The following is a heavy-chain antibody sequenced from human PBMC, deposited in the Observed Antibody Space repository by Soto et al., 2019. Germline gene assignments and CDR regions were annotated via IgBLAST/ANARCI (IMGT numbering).Heavy chain of an antibody. CDR2: ISSSSSYI. CDR1: GFTFSSYS. CDR3: ARDTYYYGSGSYSP. Sequence: EVQLVESGGGLVKPGGSLRLSCAASGFTFSSYSMNWVRQAPGKGLEWVSSISSSSSYIYYADSVKGRFTISRDNAKNSLYQQMNSLRAEDTDVYYCARDTYYYGSGSYSPWGEGTLVTVSS. V-gene: IGHV3-21*01. J-gene: IGHJ5*02. D-gene: IGHD3-10*01.